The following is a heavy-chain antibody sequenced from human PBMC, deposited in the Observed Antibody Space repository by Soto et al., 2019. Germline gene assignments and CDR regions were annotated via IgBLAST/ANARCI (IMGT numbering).Heavy chain of an antibody. CDR2: IYYSGST. CDR3: ARGSRLVTLFYGMDV. CDR1: GGSISSGGYY. V-gene: IGHV4-31*03. Sequence: QVQLQESGPGLVKPSQTLSLTCTVSGGSISSGGYYWSWIRQHPGNGLEWIGYIYYSGSTYYNPSLKSRVTISVDTSKNQFSLNLSSVTAADTAVYYCARGSRLVTLFYGMDVWGQGTTVTVSS. J-gene: IGHJ6*02. D-gene: IGHD3-9*01.